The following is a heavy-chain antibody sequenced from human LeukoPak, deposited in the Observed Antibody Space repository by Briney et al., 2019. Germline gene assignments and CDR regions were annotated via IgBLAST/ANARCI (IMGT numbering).Heavy chain of an antibody. J-gene: IGHJ5*02. CDR3: AREGSWYDPNWFDP. CDR2: IKQDGSEK. CDR1: GFTFSSYW. D-gene: IGHD6-13*01. V-gene: IGHV3-7*01. Sequence: GGSLRLSCAASGFTFSSYWMSWVRQAPGKGLEWVANIKQDGSEKYYVDSVKGRFTISRDNAKNSLYLQMNSLRAEDTAVCYCAREGSWYDPNWFDPWGQGTLVTVSS.